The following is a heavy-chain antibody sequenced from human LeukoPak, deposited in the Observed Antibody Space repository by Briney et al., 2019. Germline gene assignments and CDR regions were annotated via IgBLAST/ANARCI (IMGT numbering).Heavy chain of an antibody. CDR1: GGSISNYY. Sequence: SETLSLTCTVSGGSISNYYWSWIRQPPGKGPEWIGFIFSSGITTYNPSLNSRVTMSVDTSENRFSLKLSSVTAADTAVYYCAREGGFYRPLDYSGQGTLVTVSS. J-gene: IGHJ4*02. CDR3: AREGGFYRPLDY. D-gene: IGHD3-3*01. V-gene: IGHV4-4*08. CDR2: IFSSGIT.